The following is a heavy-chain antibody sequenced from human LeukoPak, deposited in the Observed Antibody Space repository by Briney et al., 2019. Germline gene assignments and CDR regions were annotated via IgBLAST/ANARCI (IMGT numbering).Heavy chain of an antibody. V-gene: IGHV5-51*01. Sequence: KRGESLKISCKGSGYSFTSYWIGWVRQMPGKGLEWMGIIYPGDSDTRYSPSFQGQVTISADKSISTAYLQWSSLKASDTAMYYCARQPNLDYGDLRADGPGLYFDYWGQGTLVTVSS. J-gene: IGHJ4*02. CDR1: GYSFTSYW. D-gene: IGHD4-17*01. CDR3: ARQPNLDYGDLRADGPGLYFDY. CDR2: IYPGDSDT.